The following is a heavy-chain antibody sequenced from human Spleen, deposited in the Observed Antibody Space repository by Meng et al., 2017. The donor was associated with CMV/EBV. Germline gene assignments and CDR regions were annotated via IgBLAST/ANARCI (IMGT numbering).Heavy chain of an antibody. J-gene: IGHJ4*02. CDR3: ARGTYYYDSSAHYFDY. Sequence: QVQLVESGGGVVQLGWSRRLACAAPGFTFSSYAMHWVRQAPGKGLEWVAVISYDGSNKYYADSVKGRFTISRDNSKNTLYLQMNSLRAEDTAVYYCARGTYYYDSSAHYFDYWGQGTLVTVS. CDR2: ISYDGSNK. D-gene: IGHD3-22*01. CDR1: GFTFSSYA. V-gene: IGHV3-30-3*01.